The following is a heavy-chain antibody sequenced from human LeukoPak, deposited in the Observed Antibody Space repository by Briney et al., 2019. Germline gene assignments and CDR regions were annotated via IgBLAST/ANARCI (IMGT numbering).Heavy chain of an antibody. J-gene: IGHJ4*02. V-gene: IGHV1-69*13. D-gene: IGHD3-3*01. CDR3: ARNPNYDFWSGYCDY. CDR2: IIPIFGTA. CDR1: GYTFTGYY. Sequence: SVKVSCKASGYTFTGYYMHWVRQAPGHGLEWMGGIIPIFGTANYALKFQGRVTITADESTSTAYMELSSLRSEDTAVYYCARNPNYDFWSGYCDYWGQGTLVTVSS.